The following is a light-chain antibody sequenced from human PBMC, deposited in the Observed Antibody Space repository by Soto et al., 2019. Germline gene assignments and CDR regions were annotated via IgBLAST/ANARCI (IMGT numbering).Light chain of an antibody. CDR3: QTWGSGIVV. CDR1: SGHSNYA. J-gene: IGLJ2*01. Sequence: QPVLTQSHSASASLGASVKLTCTLSSGHSNYAIAWHQQQSEKGPRYLMKLNSDGSHSKGDGSPDRFSGSSSGAERYLTISSLQSEDEADYYCQTWGSGIVVFGGGTKLTVL. CDR2: LNSDGSH. V-gene: IGLV4-69*01.